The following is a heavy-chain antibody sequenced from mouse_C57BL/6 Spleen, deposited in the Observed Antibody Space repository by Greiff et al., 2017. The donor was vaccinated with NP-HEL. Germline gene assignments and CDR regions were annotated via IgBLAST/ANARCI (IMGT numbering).Heavy chain of an antibody. CDR2: IYPGGGYT. CDR3: ARSPLTGTEGYYFDY. CDR1: GYTFTNYW. V-gene: IGHV1-63*01. Sequence: QVQLQQSGAELVRPGTSVKMSCKASGYTFTNYWIGWAKQRPGHGLEWIGDIYPGGGYTNYNEKFKGKATLTADKSSSTAYMQFSSLTSEDSAIYYCARSPLTGTEGYYFDYWGQGTTLTVSS. D-gene: IGHD4-1*01. J-gene: IGHJ2*01.